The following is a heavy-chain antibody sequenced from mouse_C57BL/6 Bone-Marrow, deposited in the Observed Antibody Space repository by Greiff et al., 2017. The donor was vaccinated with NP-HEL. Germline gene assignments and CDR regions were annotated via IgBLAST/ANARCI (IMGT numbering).Heavy chain of an antibody. V-gene: IGHV1-43*01. CDR3: ARSCNCWFAY. CDR1: GYSFTGYY. Sequence: VQLQQSGPELVKPGASVKISCKASGYSFTGYYMHWVQQSPEKSLEWIGEINPSSGGTSYNQKFKGKATLTVDKSSSTAYMQLKSLTSEDSAVYYCARSCNCWFAYWGQGTLVTVSA. J-gene: IGHJ3*01. CDR2: INPSSGGT. D-gene: IGHD2-1*01.